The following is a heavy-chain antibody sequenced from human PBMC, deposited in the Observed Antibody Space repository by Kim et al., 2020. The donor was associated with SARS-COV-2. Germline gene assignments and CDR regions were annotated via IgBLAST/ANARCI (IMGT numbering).Heavy chain of an antibody. V-gene: IGHV1-69*13. CDR2: IIPIFGTA. CDR1: GGTFSSYA. D-gene: IGHD3-10*01. J-gene: IGHJ6*02. CDR3: ARAIITMVRGGNNYGMDV. Sequence: SVKVSCKASGGTFSSYAISWVRQAPGQGLEWMGGIIPIFGTANYAQKFQGRVTITADESTSTAYMELSSLRSEDTAVYYCARAIITMVRGGNNYGMDVWGQGTTVTVSS.